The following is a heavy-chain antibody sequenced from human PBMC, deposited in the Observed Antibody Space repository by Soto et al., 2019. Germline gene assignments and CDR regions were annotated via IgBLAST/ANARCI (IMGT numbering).Heavy chain of an antibody. CDR2: INPNSGGT. J-gene: IGHJ4*02. Sequence: ASVKVSCKASGYTFTGYYMHWVRQAPGQGLEWMGWINPNSGGTNYAQKFQGRVTMTRDTSISTAYMELSRLRSDDTAVYYCARDLRRLRGTLTHSDYWGQGTLVTVSS. V-gene: IGHV1-2*02. CDR1: GYTFTGYY. D-gene: IGHD2-15*01. CDR3: ARDLRRLRGTLTHSDY.